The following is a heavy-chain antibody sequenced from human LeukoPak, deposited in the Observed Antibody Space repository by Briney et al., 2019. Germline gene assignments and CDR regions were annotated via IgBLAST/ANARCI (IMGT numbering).Heavy chain of an antibody. J-gene: IGHJ4*02. CDR3: AREVAVAGIGY. D-gene: IGHD6-19*01. CDR1: GHSISSGDYY. CDR2: IYYSGST. V-gene: IGHV4-30-4*08. Sequence: SQTLSLPCTVSGHSISSGDYYWTSSRQPPGKGLERIEYIYYSGSTYNNPSLKSRVTISVDTSKHQFSLKLSSVTAADTAVYYCAREVAVAGIGYWGQGTLVTVSS.